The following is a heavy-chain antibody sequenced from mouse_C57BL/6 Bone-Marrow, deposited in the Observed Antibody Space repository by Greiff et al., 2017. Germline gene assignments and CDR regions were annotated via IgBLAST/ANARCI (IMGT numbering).Heavy chain of an antibody. V-gene: IGHV1-64*01. J-gene: IGHJ3*01. CDR2: IHPNSGST. Sequence: QVQLQQPGAELVKPGASVKLSCTASGYTFTSYWMHWVKQRPGQGLEWIGMIHPNSGSTNYNEKCQSKATLTVDKSSSTAYMQLSSLTSEDSAVYYCARHGGAWFAYWGQGTLVTVSA. CDR3: ARHGGAWFAY. D-gene: IGHD1-1*02. CDR1: GYTFTSYW.